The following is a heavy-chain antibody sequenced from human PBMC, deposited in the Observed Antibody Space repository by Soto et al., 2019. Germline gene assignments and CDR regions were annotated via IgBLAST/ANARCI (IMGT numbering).Heavy chain of an antibody. CDR1: GFTFDDYA. V-gene: IGHV3-9*01. D-gene: IGHD4-17*01. CDR2: ISWNSGSI. J-gene: IGHJ4*02. CDR3: AKGRTTVTTYYFDY. Sequence: SLRLSCAASGFTFDDYAMHWVRQAPGKGLEWVSGISWNSGSIGYADSVKGRFTISRDNAKNSLYLQMNSLRAEDTALYYCAKGRTTVTTYYFDYWGQGTLVTVSS.